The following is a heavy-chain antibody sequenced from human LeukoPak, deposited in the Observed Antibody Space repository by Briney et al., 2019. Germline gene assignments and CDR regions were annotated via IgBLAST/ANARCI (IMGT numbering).Heavy chain of an antibody. CDR2: MNPNSGNT. CDR1: GYTFTSYD. J-gene: IGHJ4*02. CDR3: ARGAYYDSSGYYDF. V-gene: IGHV1-8*01. Sequence: ASVKVSCKASGYTFTSYDINWVRQATGQGLEWMGWMNPNSGNTGYAQKFQGRVTITADESTSTAYMELSSLRSEDTAVYYCARGAYYDSSGYYDFWGQGTLVTVSS. D-gene: IGHD3-22*01.